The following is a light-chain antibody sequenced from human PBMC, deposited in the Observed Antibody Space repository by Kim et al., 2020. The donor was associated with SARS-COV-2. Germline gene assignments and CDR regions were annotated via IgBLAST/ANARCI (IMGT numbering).Light chain of an antibody. V-gene: IGLV3-19*01. Sequence: AWGQTVRITCQGESVRNSYASWYPQKPGQAPVVVIYGRNDRPSGIPDRFSGSSSGNIASLTITGDQAEDEADYYCNSRDSSSNHLVFGGGTKLTVL. CDR3: NSRDSSSNHLV. CDR2: GRN. CDR1: SVRNSY. J-gene: IGLJ2*01.